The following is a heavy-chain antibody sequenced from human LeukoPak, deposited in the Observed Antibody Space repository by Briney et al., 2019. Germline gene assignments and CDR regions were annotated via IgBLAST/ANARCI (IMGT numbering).Heavy chain of an antibody. CDR1: GITFSSYA. D-gene: IGHD6-13*01. CDR3: AKDLFIPIAAAGQASDY. J-gene: IGHJ4*02. V-gene: IGHV3-23*01. Sequence: GGSLRLSCAASGITFSSYAMSWVRQAPGKGLEWVSAISGSGGSTYYADSVKGRFTISRDNSKNTLYLQMNSLRAEDTAVYYCAKDLFIPIAAAGQASDYWGQGTLVTVSS. CDR2: ISGSGGST.